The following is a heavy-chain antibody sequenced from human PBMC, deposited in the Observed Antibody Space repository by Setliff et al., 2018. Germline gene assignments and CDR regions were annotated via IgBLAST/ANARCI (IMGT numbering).Heavy chain of an antibody. CDR1: GDSISSGSSF. CDR2: SYITGST. J-gene: IGHJ4*01. CDR3: RFWSGYYKKDF. V-gene: IGHV4-61*02. Sequence: PSETLSLTCTVSGDSISSGSSFWTWIRQPAGQGLEWIGRSYITGSTNYNPSLRSRVTISIDTSKNQLSLKLNSVTAADTGVYYCRFWSGYYKKDFWGHGTLVTVSS. D-gene: IGHD6-25*01.